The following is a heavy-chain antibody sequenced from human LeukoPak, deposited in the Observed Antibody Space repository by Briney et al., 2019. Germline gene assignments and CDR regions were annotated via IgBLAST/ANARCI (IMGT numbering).Heavy chain of an antibody. D-gene: IGHD4-17*01. V-gene: IGHV3-48*03. CDR2: ISSSGSTI. CDR3: ARSGRFGDYIFDY. J-gene: IGHJ4*02. CDR1: GFTFSSYE. Sequence: GGSLRLSXAASGFTFSSYEMNWVRQGPGKGLEWASYISSSGSTIYYADSVKGRFTISRDNAKNSLYLQMNSLRAEDTAVYYCARSGRFGDYIFDYWGQGTLVTVSS.